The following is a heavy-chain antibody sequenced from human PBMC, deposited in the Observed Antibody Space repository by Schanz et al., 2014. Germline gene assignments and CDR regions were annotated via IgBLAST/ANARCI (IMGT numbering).Heavy chain of an antibody. Sequence: QVQLVDSGGGLVKPGGSLRLSCAASGFTFSDYYMTWIRQAPGKGLEWVSDISDSGDSTHYADSVKGRFTISRDNAKNSLFLQISSLSAEDTAVYCCAKVAPASTYLDSWGLGTLVTVSS. D-gene: IGHD2-2*01. CDR2: ISDSGDST. J-gene: IGHJ4*02. V-gene: IGHV3-11*01. CDR3: AKVAPASTYLDS. CDR1: GFTFSDYY.